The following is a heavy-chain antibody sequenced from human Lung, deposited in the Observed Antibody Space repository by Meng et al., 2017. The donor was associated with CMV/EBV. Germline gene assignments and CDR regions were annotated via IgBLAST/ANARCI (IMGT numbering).Heavy chain of an antibody. D-gene: IGHD1-26*01. CDR2: IDDSGST. CDR3: ARGKQDAWELLAY. V-gene: IGHV4-4*02. CDR1: GVSISSNIR. Sequence: QVQLGVSGAGQVKPSGTLSLICGVSGVSISSNIRWSWVRQPPGKGLEWIGDIDDSGSTNYNPSLNSRISISLDKSKNHFSLKVNSVTAADTAVYYCARGKQDAWELLAYWGQGALVTVSS. J-gene: IGHJ4*02.